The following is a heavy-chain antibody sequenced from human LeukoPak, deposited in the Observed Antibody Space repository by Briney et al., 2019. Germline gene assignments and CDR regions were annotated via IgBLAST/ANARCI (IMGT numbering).Heavy chain of an antibody. CDR1: GFTFSSYS. Sequence: GGSLRLSCAASGFTFSSYSMNWVRQAPGKGLEWVSSISSSSSYIYYADSVKGRFTISRDNAKNSLYLQMNSLGAEDTAVYYCARDSVVIDAFDIWGQGTMVTVSS. V-gene: IGHV3-21*01. CDR2: ISSSSSYI. CDR3: ARDSVVIDAFDI. D-gene: IGHD3-22*01. J-gene: IGHJ3*02.